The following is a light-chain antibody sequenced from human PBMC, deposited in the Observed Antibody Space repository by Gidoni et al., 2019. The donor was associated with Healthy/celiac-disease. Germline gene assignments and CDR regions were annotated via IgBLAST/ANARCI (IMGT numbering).Light chain of an antibody. Sequence: QMTQSPSSLSASVGDRVTITCRASQSISSYLNWYQQKPGKAPKPLIYAASSLQSGVPSRFSGSGSGTDFTLTISSLQPEDFATYYCQQSYSTPLTFGGGTKVEIK. CDR1: QSISSY. CDR2: AAS. J-gene: IGKJ4*01. V-gene: IGKV1-39*01. CDR3: QQSYSTPLT.